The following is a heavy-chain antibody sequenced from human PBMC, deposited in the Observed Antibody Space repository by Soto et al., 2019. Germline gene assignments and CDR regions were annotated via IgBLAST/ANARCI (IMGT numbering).Heavy chain of an antibody. Sequence: EVQLLESGGGLVQPGGSLRLSCAASGFTFSSYAMSWVRQAPGKGLEWVSAISGSGGSTYYADSVKGRFTISRDNSKNTLYLQVNSLRAEDTAVYYCAKGSRGGYEVYYFDYWGQGTLVTVSS. CDR3: AKGSRGGYEVYYFDY. J-gene: IGHJ4*02. D-gene: IGHD5-12*01. V-gene: IGHV3-23*01. CDR1: GFTFSSYA. CDR2: ISGSGGST.